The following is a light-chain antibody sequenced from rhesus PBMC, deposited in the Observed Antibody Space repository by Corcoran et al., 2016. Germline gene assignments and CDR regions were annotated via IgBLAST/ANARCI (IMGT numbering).Light chain of an antibody. CDR1: ANVNNY. CDR2: KAS. Sequence: DIQMTQSPSSLSASVGDRVTITCRASANVNNYLHWYKQKPGTAPKLLIYKASTLQSGVPSRFSGSGSGTDYTFTISSLQTEDVATYDGQQGYGTPRTFGQGTKVEIK. CDR3: QQGYGTPRT. J-gene: IGKJ1*01. V-gene: IGKV1-74*01.